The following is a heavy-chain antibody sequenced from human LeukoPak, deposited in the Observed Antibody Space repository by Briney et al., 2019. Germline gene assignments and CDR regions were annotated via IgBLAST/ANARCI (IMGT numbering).Heavy chain of an antibody. Sequence: GGSLRLSCAASGFTFSSYAMNWLRQAPGKGLEWVSTISGSDDKTNYADSVKGRFTISRDNSKNTLYLHMNSLRAEDTAVYYCATTEQFDAFDIWGQGTMVTVSS. CDR1: GFTFSSYA. V-gene: IGHV3-23*01. D-gene: IGHD6-19*01. J-gene: IGHJ3*02. CDR2: ISGSDDKT. CDR3: ATTEQFDAFDI.